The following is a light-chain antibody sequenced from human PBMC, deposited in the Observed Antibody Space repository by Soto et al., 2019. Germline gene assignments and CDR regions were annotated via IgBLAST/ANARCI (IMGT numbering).Light chain of an antibody. J-gene: IGLJ2*01. CDR2: GVT. CDR3: SIFAGGNSVI. Sequence: QSALTQPPSASGSPGQSVAISCTGTSSDIGSYVYVSWYQQHPGKAPKLVIYGVTQRPSGVPDRFSGSKSGNTSSLTVAGLHVEEEADYYCSIFAGGNSVIFGGGTKLTVL. CDR1: SSDIGSYVY. V-gene: IGLV2-8*01.